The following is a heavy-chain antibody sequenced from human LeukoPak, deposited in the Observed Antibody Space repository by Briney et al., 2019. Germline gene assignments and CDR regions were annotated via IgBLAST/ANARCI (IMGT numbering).Heavy chain of an antibody. J-gene: IGHJ4*02. V-gene: IGHV4-34*01. Sequence: SETLSLTCAVYGGSFSDYYWSWIRQPPGKGLEWIGGINHSGSTNYNPSLKSRVTILVDTSKNQFSLKLSSVTAADTAVYYCARGLTSMPPGGYWGQGTLVTVSS. CDR2: INHSGST. D-gene: IGHD2/OR15-2a*01. CDR1: GGSFSDYY. CDR3: ARGLTSMPPGGY.